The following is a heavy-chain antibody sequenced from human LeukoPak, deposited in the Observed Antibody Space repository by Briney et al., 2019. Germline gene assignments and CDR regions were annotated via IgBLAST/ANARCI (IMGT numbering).Heavy chain of an antibody. D-gene: IGHD3-10*01. J-gene: IGHJ4*02. V-gene: IGHV1-24*01. CDR3: ATVLWSLYYFDY. Sequence: GASVKVSCKVSGYTLTELSMHWVRQAPGKGLEWMGGFDPEDGETIYAQKFQGRVTMTEDTSTDTAYMELSSLRSEDTPVYYCATVLWSLYYFDYWGQGTLVTVSS. CDR2: FDPEDGET. CDR1: GYTLTELS.